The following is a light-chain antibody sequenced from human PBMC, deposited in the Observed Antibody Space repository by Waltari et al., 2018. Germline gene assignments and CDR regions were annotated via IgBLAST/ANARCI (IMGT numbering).Light chain of an antibody. Sequence: DIQMTQSPSSLSASVGDRVTITCQASQGISTWLAWYQQKPGKAPKLLISAASSLQSGVPSRFSGSGSGTEFTLFISNLQPEDFAVYYCQQHNSYPLTFGPGTKVEIK. CDR2: AAS. V-gene: IGKV1-12*01. J-gene: IGKJ1*01. CDR3: QQHNSYPLT. CDR1: QGISTW.